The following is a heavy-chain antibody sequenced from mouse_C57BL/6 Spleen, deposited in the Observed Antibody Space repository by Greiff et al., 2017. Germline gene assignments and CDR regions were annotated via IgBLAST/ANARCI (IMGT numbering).Heavy chain of an antibody. CDR1: GYTFTSYW. CDR2: IQPNSGST. Sequence: QVQLKQPGAELVKPGASVKLSCKASGYTFTSYWMHWVKQRPGQGLEWIGMIQPNSGSTNYNEKFKSKATLTVDKSSSTAYMQLSSLTSEDSAVYYCARSSITTVVASDYWGQGTTLTVSS. CDR3: ARSSITTVVASDY. V-gene: IGHV1-64*01. J-gene: IGHJ2*01. D-gene: IGHD1-1*01.